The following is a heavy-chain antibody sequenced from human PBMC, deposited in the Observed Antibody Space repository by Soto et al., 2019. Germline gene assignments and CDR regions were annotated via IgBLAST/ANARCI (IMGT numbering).Heavy chain of an antibody. Sequence: NPGGSLRLSCAASGFTFSGYSMNWVRQAPGKGLEWVASISTRSDIYYADSVKGRFTISRDNAKNSVSLQMNSLRAEDTAVYYCAREETAWPLAYGLDVWGQGTTVTFYS. CDR3: AREETAWPLAYGLDV. CDR1: GFTFSGYS. V-gene: IGHV3-21*01. D-gene: IGHD2-21*02. J-gene: IGHJ6*02. CDR2: ISTRSDI.